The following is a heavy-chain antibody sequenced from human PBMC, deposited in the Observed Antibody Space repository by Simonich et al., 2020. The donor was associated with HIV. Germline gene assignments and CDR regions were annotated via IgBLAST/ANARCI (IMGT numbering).Heavy chain of an antibody. CDR2: NIPIVGTA. V-gene: IGHV1-69*13. D-gene: IGHD3-10*01. Sequence: QVQLVQSGAEVKKPGSSAKVSCKASGGTFSSFAISWVRQAPGLGLEWVGGNIPIVGTANYAQMFQGRVTITADESTSTAYMELSSLRSEDTGIYYCARKGVGRGVYYFDYWGQGTLVTVSS. CDR1: GGTFSSFA. J-gene: IGHJ4*02. CDR3: ARKGVGRGVYYFDY.